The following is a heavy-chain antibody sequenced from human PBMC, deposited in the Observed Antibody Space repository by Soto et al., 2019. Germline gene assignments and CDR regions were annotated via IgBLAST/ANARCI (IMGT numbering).Heavy chain of an antibody. Sequence: EVQLMESGGGLVQPGGSLRLSCAASGFTFSSYWMQWFRQAPGKGLVWVSRVNGDGSYTRYADYAKGRFTISRDNAKNTLYLKMNSLGAEAKAGYYCARERGPYYTDYWGQGTLVTVSS. V-gene: IGHV3-74*01. CDR1: GFTFSSYW. D-gene: IGHD1-26*01. CDR3: ARERGPYYTDY. J-gene: IGHJ4*02. CDR2: VNGDGSYT.